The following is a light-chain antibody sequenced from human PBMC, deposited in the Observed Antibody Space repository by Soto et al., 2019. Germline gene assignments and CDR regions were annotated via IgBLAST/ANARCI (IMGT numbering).Light chain of an antibody. CDR2: DVS. Sequence: QSALTQPASVSGSPGQSITISCTGTSSDVGGYNFVSWYQHHPGKAPKLMIYDVSNRPSGVSNRFSGSKSGNTASLTISGPQAEAEAHYSRSSYTSSNTLVFGGGTKLTVL. J-gene: IGLJ2*01. V-gene: IGLV2-14*03. CDR3: SSYTSSNTLV. CDR1: SSDVGGYNF.